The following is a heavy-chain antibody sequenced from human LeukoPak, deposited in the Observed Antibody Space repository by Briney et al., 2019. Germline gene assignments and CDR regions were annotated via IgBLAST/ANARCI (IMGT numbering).Heavy chain of an antibody. D-gene: IGHD2/OR15-2a*01. CDR3: ARGKYSAFDI. CDR1: GESVSSNSVA. V-gene: IGHV6-1*01. Sequence: SQTLSLTCAISGESVSSNSVAWNWIRQSPSRGLEWLGRTFYRSKWYNDYAVSVKSRITINPDTSKNQFSLQLSSVTPEDTAVYYCARGKYSAFDIWGQGTMVTVSS. J-gene: IGHJ3*02. CDR2: TFYRSKWYN.